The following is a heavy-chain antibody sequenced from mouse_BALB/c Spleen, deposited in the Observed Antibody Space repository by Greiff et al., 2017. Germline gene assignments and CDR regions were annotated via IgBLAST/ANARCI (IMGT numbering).Heavy chain of an antibody. CDR2: IDPDTGGT. CDR1: GYAFTSYN. V-gene: IGHV1S135*01. J-gene: IGHJ3*01. D-gene: IGHD1-3*01. CDR3: ARGSGPFAY. Sequence: EVHLVESGPELVKPGASVTVSCKASGYAFTSYNMYWVKQSHVKSLEWIGYIDPDTGGTSYNQKFKGKATLTVDKSSSTAYMHLNSLTSEDSAVYYCARGSGPFAYWGQGTLVTVSA.